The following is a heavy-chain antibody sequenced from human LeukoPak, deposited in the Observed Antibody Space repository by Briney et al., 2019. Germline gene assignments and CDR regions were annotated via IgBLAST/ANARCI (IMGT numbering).Heavy chain of an antibody. J-gene: IGHJ4*02. CDR1: GGSFSGYY. Sequence: SETLSLTCAVYGGSFSGYYWSWIRQPPGKGLEWTGEINHSGSTNYNPSLKSRVTISVDTSKNQFSLKLSSVTAADTAVYYCARGRWLPFDYWGQGTLVTVSS. CDR3: ARGRWLPFDY. CDR2: INHSGST. D-gene: IGHD4-23*01. V-gene: IGHV4-34*01.